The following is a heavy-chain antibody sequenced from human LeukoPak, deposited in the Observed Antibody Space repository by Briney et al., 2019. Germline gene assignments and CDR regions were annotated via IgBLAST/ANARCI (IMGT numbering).Heavy chain of an antibody. Sequence: SETLSLTCTVSGVSISSYYWSWIRQPPGKGLEWIGYIYYSGSTNYNPSLKSRVTISVDTSKNQFSLKLNSVTATDTAVYYCARHYGPWGQGTLVTVSS. CDR3: ARHYGP. CDR1: GVSISSYY. J-gene: IGHJ4*02. D-gene: IGHD3-10*01. CDR2: IYYSGST. V-gene: IGHV4-59*08.